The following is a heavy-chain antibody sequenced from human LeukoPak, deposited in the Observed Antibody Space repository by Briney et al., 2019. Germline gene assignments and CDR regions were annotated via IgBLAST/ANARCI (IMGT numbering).Heavy chain of an antibody. CDR3: ARSLIPGRWYFDL. CDR2: ISTDGSYK. J-gene: IGHJ2*01. V-gene: IGHV3-30*04. CDR1: GFTFSSSP. Sequence: PGGSLRLSCAVSGFTFSSSPFHWVRQAPGKGLEWVAAISTDGSYKYHGDSVKGRFTISRGNPMNTLYLQMNGLRPDDTAVYYCARSLIPGRWYFDLWGRGTLVTVSP. D-gene: IGHD3-16*01.